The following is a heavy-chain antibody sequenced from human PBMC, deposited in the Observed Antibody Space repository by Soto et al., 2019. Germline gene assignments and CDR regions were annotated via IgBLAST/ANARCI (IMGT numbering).Heavy chain of an antibody. Sequence: EVQLLVSGGGLVQPGGSLRLSCAASGFTFGSYAMSWVRQVPGKGLEWVSLISGTGDSSEYANSVKGRFTISRDYSKTTVVLQMNSLRAEDTAVYFCAKDNGNYGSGSFSHWGQGTLVTVSS. CDR2: ISGTGDSS. J-gene: IGHJ4*02. D-gene: IGHD3-10*01. CDR3: AKDNGNYGSGSFSH. V-gene: IGHV3-23*01. CDR1: GFTFGSYA.